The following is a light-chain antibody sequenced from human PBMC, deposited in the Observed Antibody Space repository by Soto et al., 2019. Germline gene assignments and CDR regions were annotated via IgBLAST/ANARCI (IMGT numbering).Light chain of an antibody. J-gene: IGLJ2*01. CDR2: DVS. V-gene: IGLV2-14*03. CDR3: SSYRSGSTRVV. Sequence: QSALTQPASVSGSPGQSITISCTGTSSDVGGYNFVSWYQQHPGKVPKVMIYDVSNRPSGVSNRFSGSKSGNTASLTISGIQVEDEADYYCSSYRSGSTRVVFGGGTQLTVL. CDR1: SSDVGGYNF.